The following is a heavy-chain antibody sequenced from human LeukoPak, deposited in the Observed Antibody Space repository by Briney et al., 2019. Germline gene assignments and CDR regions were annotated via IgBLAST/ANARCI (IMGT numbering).Heavy chain of an antibody. CDR1: SGSITSYY. Sequence: KPSETLSLTCTVSSGSITSYYWSWIRQPAGKGLEWIGRIYSSGTTNYNPSLKSRVTMSVDTSKNQFSLKLSSVTAADTAVYYCARDDSTGYGDWFDPWGQGTLVTVSS. D-gene: IGHD6-19*01. J-gene: IGHJ5*02. V-gene: IGHV4-4*07. CDR3: ARDDSTGYGDWFDP. CDR2: IYSSGTT.